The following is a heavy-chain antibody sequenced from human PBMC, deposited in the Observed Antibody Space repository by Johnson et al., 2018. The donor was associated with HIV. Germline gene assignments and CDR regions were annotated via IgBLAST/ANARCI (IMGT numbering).Heavy chain of an antibody. V-gene: IGHV3-9*01. CDR2: ISWNSGSI. J-gene: IGHJ3*02. Sequence: EVLLLESGGGLVQPGRSLRLSCAASGFTFDDYAMHWVRQAPGKGLEWVSGISWNSGSIDYADSVKGRFTISRDNAKNSLYLQMNSLGPEDTALYYCAKERRGLDAFDIWGQGTVVTVAS. CDR1: GFTFDDYA. D-gene: IGHD5-12*01. CDR3: AKERRGLDAFDI.